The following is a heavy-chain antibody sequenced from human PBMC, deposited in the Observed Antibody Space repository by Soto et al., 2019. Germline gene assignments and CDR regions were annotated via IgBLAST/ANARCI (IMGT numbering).Heavy chain of an antibody. CDR1: GFNFRGSS. CDR2: ISDSGNYI. CDR3: ARSSSYYYFN. J-gene: IGHJ4*02. Sequence: EVQLVESGGGLVKPGGSLRLSCAASGFNFRGSSMNWVRQTPGKRLEWVAAISDSGNYIKYADSVKGRYTISRDNAKDSLYLQMNSLRVEDAAVYYCARSSSYYYFNCGQGTLVTVSS. V-gene: IGHV3-21*06. D-gene: IGHD2-2*01.